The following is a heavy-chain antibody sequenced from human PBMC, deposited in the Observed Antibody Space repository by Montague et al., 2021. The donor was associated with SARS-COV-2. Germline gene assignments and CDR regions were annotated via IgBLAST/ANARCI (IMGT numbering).Heavy chain of an antibody. CDR2: ISYDGSNK. V-gene: IGHV3-33*05. J-gene: IGHJ6*02. Sequence: SLRLSCAVSGFTFSSYGMHWVRQAPGKGLEWVAVISYDGSNKYYADSVKGRFTISRDNSKNTLYLQMNSLRAEDTAVYYCARDPKYYDILTGYLIARSYYYYYGMDVWGQGTTVTVSS. CDR3: ARDPKYYDILTGYLIARSYYYYYGMDV. D-gene: IGHD3-9*01. CDR1: GFTFSSYG.